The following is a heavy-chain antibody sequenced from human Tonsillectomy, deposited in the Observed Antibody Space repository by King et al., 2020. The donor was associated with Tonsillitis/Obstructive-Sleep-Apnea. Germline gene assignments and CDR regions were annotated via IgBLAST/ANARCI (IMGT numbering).Heavy chain of an antibody. V-gene: IGHV4-34*01. CDR3: ARGDSYYDFWSGYYGGSV. D-gene: IGHD3-3*01. J-gene: IGHJ4*02. CDR2: INHSGST. Sequence: VQLQQWGAGLLKPSETLSLTCAVYGGSFSGYYLSWIRQPPGKGLGWDGEINHSGSTNYNPSLKCRFTISVATSKNQFSLELSSVTAADTAVYYCARGDSYYDFWSGYYGGSVWGQGTLVTVSS. CDR1: GGSFSGYY.